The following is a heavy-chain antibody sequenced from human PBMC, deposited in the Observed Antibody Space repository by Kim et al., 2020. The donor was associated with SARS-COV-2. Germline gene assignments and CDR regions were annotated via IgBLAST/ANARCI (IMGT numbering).Heavy chain of an antibody. J-gene: IGHJ5*02. CDR3: ARAPANYYDSSGYHGINWFDP. V-gene: IGHV1-18*04. D-gene: IGHD3-22*01. CDR2: ISAYNGNT. Sequence: ASVKVSCKASGYTFTSYGISWVRQAPGQGLEWMGWISAYNGNTNYAQKLQGRVTMTTDTSTSTAYMELRSLRSDDTAVYYCARAPANYYDSSGYHGINWFDPWGQGTLVTVSS. CDR1: GYTFTSYG.